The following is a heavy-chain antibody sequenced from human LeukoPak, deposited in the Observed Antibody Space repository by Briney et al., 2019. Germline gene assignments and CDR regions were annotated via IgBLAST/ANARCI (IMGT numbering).Heavy chain of an antibody. D-gene: IGHD6-13*01. V-gene: IGHV3-7*01. Sequence: GGSLRLSCAASGFTFSTRWMSWVRQAPGKGLEWVANINEDGSEKHYVDSVKGRFTISRDNAKNSLYLQMNSLRAEDTAVYYCATKAAAGQDYWGQGTLVTVSS. CDR2: INEDGSEK. J-gene: IGHJ4*02. CDR3: ATKAAAGQDY. CDR1: GFTFSTRW.